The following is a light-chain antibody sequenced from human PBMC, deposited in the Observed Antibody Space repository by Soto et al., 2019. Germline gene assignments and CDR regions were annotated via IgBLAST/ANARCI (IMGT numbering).Light chain of an antibody. CDR2: GAS. Sequence: EIVLTQSPGTLSLSPGERATLSCRASQSVSSSYLAWYQQKPGQAPRLLIYGASSRATGIPDRFSGSGSGTDFTLTNSRLEPEDFAVYYCQQYSSSPLITFGQGTRLEIK. J-gene: IGKJ5*01. CDR3: QQYSSSPLIT. V-gene: IGKV3-20*01. CDR1: QSVSSSY.